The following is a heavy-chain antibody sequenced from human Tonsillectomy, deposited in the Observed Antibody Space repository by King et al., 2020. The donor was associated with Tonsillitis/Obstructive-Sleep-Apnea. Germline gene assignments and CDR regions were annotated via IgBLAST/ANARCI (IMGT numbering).Heavy chain of an antibody. Sequence: VQLVESGGGVVQPGRSLRLSCAASGFTFTNHAVHWVRQAPGMGLEWVAVISYDGSTKYYAHAVKGRFTISRDNSKNTLYLQMSGLRVEDTAVYYCARDPSGEGSGYNYGYNFFDYWGQGTLVTVSS. CDR1: GFTFTNHA. CDR2: ISYDGSTK. J-gene: IGHJ4*02. V-gene: IGHV3-30*15. D-gene: IGHD5-18*01. CDR3: ARDPSGEGSGYNYGYNFFDY.